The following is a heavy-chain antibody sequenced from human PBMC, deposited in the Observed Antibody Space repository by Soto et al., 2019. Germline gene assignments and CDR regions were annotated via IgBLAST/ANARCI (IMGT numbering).Heavy chain of an antibody. D-gene: IGHD3-22*01. J-gene: IGHJ4*02. Sequence: QVQLQQWGAGLLKPSETLSLTCAVYGGSFSGYYWSWIRQPPGKGLEWIGEINHSGSTNYNPSLKSRVTISVDTSKNQFSLQLSSVTAADTAVYYCARAGDRSGYVDYWGQGTLVTVSS. CDR2: INHSGST. CDR1: GGSFSGYY. V-gene: IGHV4-34*01. CDR3: ARAGDRSGYVDY.